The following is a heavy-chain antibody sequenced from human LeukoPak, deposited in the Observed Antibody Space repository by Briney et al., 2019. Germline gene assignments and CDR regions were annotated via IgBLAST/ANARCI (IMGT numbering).Heavy chain of an antibody. Sequence: PGESLTLSCAASGVTFSSYSMNWVRQPPGKGLEWVSSITSRRSNTFYADSVKGRFTISRDNADNSLYLQMNSLRAEDTAVYYCARDPIAAAASGGDSWAQGTLVTVSS. D-gene: IGHD6-13*01. V-gene: IGHV3-21*01. J-gene: IGHJ4*02. CDR2: ITSRRSNT. CDR1: GVTFSSYS. CDR3: ARDPIAAAASGGDS.